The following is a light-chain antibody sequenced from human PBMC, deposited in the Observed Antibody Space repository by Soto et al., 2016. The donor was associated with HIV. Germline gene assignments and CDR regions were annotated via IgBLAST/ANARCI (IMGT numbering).Light chain of an antibody. J-gene: IGLJ3*02. V-gene: IGLV3-19*01. CDR1: SLRSYY. CDR3: NSRDSSGNQWV. CDR2: GKN. Sequence: SSELTQDPAVSVALGQTVRITCQGDSLRSYYASWYQQKPGQAPILVMYGKNNRPSGIPDRFSGSSSGNTGSLTITGTQAEDEADYYCNSRDSSGNQWVFGGGTKTDRP.